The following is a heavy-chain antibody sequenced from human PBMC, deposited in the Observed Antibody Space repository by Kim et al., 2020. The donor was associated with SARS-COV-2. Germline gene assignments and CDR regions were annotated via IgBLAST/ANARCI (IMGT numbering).Heavy chain of an antibody. J-gene: IGHJ4*02. CDR1: GGSISSYY. Sequence: SETLSLTCTVSGGSISSYYWSWIRQPPGKGLEWIGYIYYSGSTNYNPSLKSRVTISVDTSKNQFSLKLSSVTAADTAVYYCARYSSKTYDFWSGYYTGTDRWYFDYWGQGTLVTVSS. CDR2: IYYSGST. D-gene: IGHD3-3*01. V-gene: IGHV4-59*13. CDR3: ARYSSKTYDFWSGYYTGTDRWYFDY.